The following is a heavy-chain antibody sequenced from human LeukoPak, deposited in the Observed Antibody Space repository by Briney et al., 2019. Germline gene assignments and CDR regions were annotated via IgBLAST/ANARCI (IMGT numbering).Heavy chain of an antibody. Sequence: SETLSLTCTVSGGSISSYYWSWIRQPPGKGLEWIGYIYYSGSTNYNPSLKSQVTISVDTSKNQFSLKLSSVTAADTAAYYCAREYSYGHGFDYWGQGTLVTVSS. V-gene: IGHV4-59*01. J-gene: IGHJ4*02. CDR2: IYYSGST. CDR3: AREYSYGHGFDY. CDR1: GGSISSYY. D-gene: IGHD5-18*01.